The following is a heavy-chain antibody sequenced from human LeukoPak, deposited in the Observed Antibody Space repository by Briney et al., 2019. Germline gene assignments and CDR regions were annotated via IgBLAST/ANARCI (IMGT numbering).Heavy chain of an antibody. V-gene: IGHV3-48*03. CDR1: GFSFSSYE. J-gene: IGHJ4*02. CDR3: AREDSDYSNYDF. Sequence: GGSLRLSCAASGFSFSSYEMNWVRQAPGRGLEWVSYISGSGNIIYYADSVKGRFTVSRDNAKNSLYLQMNDLRAEDTAVYYCAREDSDYSNYDFWGQGTLVTVSS. D-gene: IGHD4-11*01. CDR2: ISGSGNII.